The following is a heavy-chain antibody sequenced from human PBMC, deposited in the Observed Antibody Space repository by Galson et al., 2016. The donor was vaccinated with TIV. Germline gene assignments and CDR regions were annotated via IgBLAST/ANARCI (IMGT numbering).Heavy chain of an antibody. Sequence: RLSCAASGFSFSTFGMHWIRQAPGKGLEWVSGISDTGRNTYYTGSVKGRFAISRDNSKNTLFLQMNILRSEDTAIYYCAKDRVGPATGWFDSWGQGALVTVSS. CDR3: AKDRVGPATGWFDS. D-gene: IGHD1-26*01. J-gene: IGHJ5*01. CDR2: ISDTGRNT. V-gene: IGHV3-23*01. CDR1: GFSFSTFG.